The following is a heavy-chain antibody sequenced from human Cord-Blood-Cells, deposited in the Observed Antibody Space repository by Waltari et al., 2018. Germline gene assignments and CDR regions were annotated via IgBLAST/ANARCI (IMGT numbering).Heavy chain of an antibody. CDR2: ISSSSSYI. CDR1: GFTFSSYS. V-gene: IGHV3-21*01. Sequence: EVQLVESGGGLVKPGGSLRLSCAASGFTFSSYSMNWVRQAPGKGREWVSSISSSSSYIYYADSVKGRFTISRDNAKNSLYLQMNSLRAEDTAVYYCARAPAVHLYYYMDVWGKGTTVTVSS. CDR3: ARAPAVHLYYYMDV. J-gene: IGHJ6*03. D-gene: IGHD6-13*01.